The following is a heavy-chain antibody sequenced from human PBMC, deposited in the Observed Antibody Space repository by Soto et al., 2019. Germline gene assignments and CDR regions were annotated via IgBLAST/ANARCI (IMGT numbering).Heavy chain of an antibody. J-gene: IGHJ3*02. Sequence: SQTLSLTCAISGDSVSSNRAVWNWIRQSPSRGLEWLGRTYYRSKWYNDYAESVKSRITINPDTSKNQFSLQLNSVTPEDTAVYYCAKKQGAFDIWGQGTMVTVSS. CDR2: TYYRSKWYN. CDR3: AKKQGAFDI. CDR1: GDSVSSNRAV. V-gene: IGHV6-1*01. D-gene: IGHD6-13*01.